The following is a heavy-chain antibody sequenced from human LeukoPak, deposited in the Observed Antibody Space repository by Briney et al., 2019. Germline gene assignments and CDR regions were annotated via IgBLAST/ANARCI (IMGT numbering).Heavy chain of an antibody. CDR3: ARGIDFWSGYYDY. Sequence: ASVKVSCNASGHSFTGYYIHWVRQAPGQGLEWMAWINPNNAGTNYAQKFQGRVTMTRDTSISTAYMELSRLRSDDTALYYCARGIDFWSGYYDYWGQGTLVTVSS. CDR2: INPNNAGT. CDR1: GHSFTGYY. D-gene: IGHD3-3*01. J-gene: IGHJ4*02. V-gene: IGHV1-2*02.